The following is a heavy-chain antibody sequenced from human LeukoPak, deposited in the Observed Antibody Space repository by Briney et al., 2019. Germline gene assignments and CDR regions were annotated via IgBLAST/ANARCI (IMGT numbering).Heavy chain of an antibody. CDR1: GGSISSGSYY. CDR2: IYTSGST. J-gene: IGHJ4*02. Sequence: PSQTLSLTCTVSGGSISSGSYYWSWIRQPAGKGLEWIGRIYTSGSTNYNPSLKSRVTISVDTSKNQFSLKLSSVTAADTAVYYCAREGIVKTGGFDYWGQGTLVTVSS. V-gene: IGHV4-61*02. CDR3: AREGIVKTGGFDY. D-gene: IGHD4-23*01.